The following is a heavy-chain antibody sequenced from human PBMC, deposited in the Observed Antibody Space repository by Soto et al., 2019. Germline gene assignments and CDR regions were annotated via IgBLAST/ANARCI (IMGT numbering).Heavy chain of an antibody. D-gene: IGHD5-12*01. CDR1: GYTFTSYY. CDR3: ARAVEMATSFLDY. Sequence: QVQLVQSGAEVKKPGASVKVSCKASGYTFTSYYMHWVRQAPGQGLEWMGIINPSGGSTSYAQKFQGRVTXTXDXXTSTVYMELSSLRSEDTAVYYCARAVEMATSFLDYWGQGTWSPSPQ. V-gene: IGHV1-46*01. J-gene: IGHJ4*02. CDR2: INPSGGST.